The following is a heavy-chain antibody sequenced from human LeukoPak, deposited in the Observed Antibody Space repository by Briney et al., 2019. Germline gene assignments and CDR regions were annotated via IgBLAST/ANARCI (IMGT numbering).Heavy chain of an antibody. CDR2: ISGSGGST. CDR1: GFTFSSYA. Sequence: GGSLRLSCAASGFTFSSYAMSWVRQAPGKGLEWVSAISGSGGSTYYADSVKGRFTISRDNSKNTLYLQMNSLRAEDTAVYYCAKLIRGIAVAGTGGYFDYWGQGTLVTVSS. CDR3: AKLIRGIAVAGTGGYFDY. D-gene: IGHD6-19*01. V-gene: IGHV3-23*01. J-gene: IGHJ4*02.